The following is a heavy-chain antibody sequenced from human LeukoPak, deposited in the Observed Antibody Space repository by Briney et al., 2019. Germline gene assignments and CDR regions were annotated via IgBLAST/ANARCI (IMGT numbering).Heavy chain of an antibody. CDR2: INWNGGST. D-gene: IGHD3-22*01. CDR1: GFTFDDYG. V-gene: IGHV3-20*04. CDR3: ARDPDLYGSSGYNPTSGNAFDI. Sequence: GGSLRLSCAASGFTFDDYGMSWVRQAPGKGLEWVSGINWNGGSTGYADSVKGRFTISRDNAKNSLYLQMNSLRAEDTALYYCARDPDLYGSSGYNPTSGNAFDIWGQGTMVTVSS. J-gene: IGHJ3*02.